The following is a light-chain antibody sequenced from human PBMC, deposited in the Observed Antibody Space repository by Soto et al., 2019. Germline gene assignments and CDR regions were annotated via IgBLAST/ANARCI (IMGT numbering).Light chain of an antibody. J-gene: IGLJ1*01. CDR1: SSDVGGYNY. CDR2: TVS. CDR3: SSYTSSSIDYV. V-gene: IGLV2-14*01. Sequence: QSALTQPASVSGSPGKSITISCTGTSSDVGGYNYVSWYQQHPGKAPKLMINTVSNRPSGVSNRFSGSKSGNTASLTISGLQAEDEADYYCSSYTSSSIDYVFGPGTKLTVL.